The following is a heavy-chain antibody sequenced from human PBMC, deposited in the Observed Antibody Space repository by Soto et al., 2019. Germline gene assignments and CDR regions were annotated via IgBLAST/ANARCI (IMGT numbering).Heavy chain of an antibody. V-gene: IGHV4-39*01. J-gene: IGHJ3*02. CDR3: AGNYYDSSGYYYYAFDI. D-gene: IGHD3-22*01. Sequence: LRETLSLTCTVSGGSISSSSYYWGWIRQPPGKGLEWIGSIYYSGSTYYNPSLKSRVTISVDTSKNQFSLKLSSVTAADTAVYYCAGNYYDSSGYYYYAFDIWGQGTMVTVSS. CDR2: IYYSGST. CDR1: GGSISSSSYY.